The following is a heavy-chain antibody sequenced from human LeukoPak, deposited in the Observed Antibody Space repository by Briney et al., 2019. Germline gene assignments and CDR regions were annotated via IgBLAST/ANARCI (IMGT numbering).Heavy chain of an antibody. Sequence: ASVKVSCKASGYTFTGYYMHWVRQAPGQGLEWMGWINPNSGNTGYAQKFQGRVTMTRNTSISTAYMELSRLRSDDTAVYYCARKRSGLGKYHFDYWGQGTLVTVSS. CDR3: ARKRSGLGKYHFDY. CDR1: GYTFTGYY. J-gene: IGHJ4*02. V-gene: IGHV1-2*02. D-gene: IGHD7-27*01. CDR2: INPNSGNT.